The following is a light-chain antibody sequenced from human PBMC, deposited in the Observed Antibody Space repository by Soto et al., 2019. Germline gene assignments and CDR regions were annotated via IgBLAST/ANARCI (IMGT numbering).Light chain of an antibody. J-gene: IGKJ1*01. CDR2: AAA. CDR1: QPINTY. Sequence: DIPMTQSPSSLSASVGDRVTITCRASQPINTYLNWYQQEPGKAPKVLIYAAARLQSGVPSRFSGSGSGTDFSLTISSLQPEDFATYYWPQSYSTVSFGQGTKVEIK. V-gene: IGKV1-39*01. CDR3: PQSYSTVS.